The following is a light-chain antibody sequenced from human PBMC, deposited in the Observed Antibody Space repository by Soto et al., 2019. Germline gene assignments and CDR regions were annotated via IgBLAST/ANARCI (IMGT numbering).Light chain of an antibody. CDR3: QQRSSWPPT. CDR2: DAS. CDR1: QTVSKY. J-gene: IGKJ1*01. V-gene: IGKV3-11*01. Sequence: EIVLTQSPATLSLSPVERATLSCRASQTVSKYLAWYQQKPGQAPRLLIYDASHRATAIPARFSGYGSGTDFTLTISSLEPEDFAVYYCQQRSSWPPTFGPGTKVEIK.